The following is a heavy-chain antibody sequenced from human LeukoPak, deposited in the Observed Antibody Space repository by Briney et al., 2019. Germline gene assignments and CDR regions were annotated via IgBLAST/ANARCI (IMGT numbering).Heavy chain of an antibody. D-gene: IGHD3-22*01. CDR2: IKSKTDGGTT. J-gene: IGHJ3*02. CDR1: GFTFINAW. V-gene: IGHV3-15*01. CDR3: TTVPITMIEEGAFDI. Sequence: GSLRLSCAASGFTFINAWMSWVRQAPGKGLEWVGRIKSKTDGGTTDYAAPVKGRFTISRDDSKNTLYLQMNSLKTEDTAVYYCTTVPITMIEEGAFDIWGQGTMVTVSS.